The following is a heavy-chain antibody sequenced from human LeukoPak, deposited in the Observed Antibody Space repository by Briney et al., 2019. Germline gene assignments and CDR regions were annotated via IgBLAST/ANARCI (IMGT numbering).Heavy chain of an antibody. CDR1: GFTFSSYS. Sequence: PGGSLRLSCAASGFTFSSYSMNWVRQAPGKGLEWVSSISSSSSYIYYADSVKGRFTISRDNAKNSLYLQMNSLRAEDTAVYYCARADCSSTSCPLGWGQGTLVTVSS. CDR2: ISSSSSYI. CDR3: ARADCSSTSCPLG. J-gene: IGHJ4*02. D-gene: IGHD2-2*01. V-gene: IGHV3-21*01.